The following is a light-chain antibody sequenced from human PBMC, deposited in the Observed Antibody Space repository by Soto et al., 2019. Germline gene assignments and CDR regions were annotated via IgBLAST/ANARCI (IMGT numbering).Light chain of an antibody. V-gene: IGKV3-15*01. J-gene: IGKJ1*01. CDR3: QQYNNWPRWT. CDR1: QSVSSN. CDR2: GAS. Sequence: EIVMTQSPATLSVSPGERATLSCRASQSVSSNLAWYQQKPGQAPRLPIYGASTRATGIPARFSGSGSGTEFTLTISSLQSEDFAVYYCQQYNNWPRWTFGQGTKVDIK.